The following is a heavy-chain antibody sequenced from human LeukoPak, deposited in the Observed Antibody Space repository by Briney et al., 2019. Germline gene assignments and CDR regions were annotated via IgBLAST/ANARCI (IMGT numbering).Heavy chain of an antibody. CDR3: AELGITMIGGV. CDR2: IYHSGST. J-gene: IGHJ6*04. V-gene: IGHV4-38-2*02. Sequence: SETLSLTCTVSGYSISSGYYWGWIRQPPGKGLEWIGSIYHSGSTYYNPSLKSRVTISVDMSKNQLFLNLSSVTAADTAVYYCAELGITMIGGVWGKGTTVTISS. D-gene: IGHD3-10*02. CDR1: GYSISSGYY.